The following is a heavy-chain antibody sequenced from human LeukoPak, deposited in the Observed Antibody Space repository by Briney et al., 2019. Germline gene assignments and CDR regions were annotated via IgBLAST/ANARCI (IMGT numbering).Heavy chain of an antibody. CDR3: ARMTTVPTGGGNYFDY. CDR2: IYYSGST. Sequence: SETLSLTCTVSGGSLSSYYWSWIRQPPGKGLEWIGYIYYSGSTNYNPSLKSRVTISVDTSKNQFSLKLSSVTAADTAVYYCARMTTVPTGGGNYFDYWGQGTLVTVSS. D-gene: IGHD4-17*01. V-gene: IGHV4-59*01. J-gene: IGHJ4*02. CDR1: GGSLSSYY.